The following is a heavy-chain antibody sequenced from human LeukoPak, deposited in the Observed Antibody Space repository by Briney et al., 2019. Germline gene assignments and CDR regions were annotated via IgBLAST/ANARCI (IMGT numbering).Heavy chain of an antibody. CDR2: INQDGSQK. D-gene: IGHD3-10*01. Sequence: PGGSLRLSCAASGFTFGSCWMNWVRQTPGKGLEWVANINQDGSQKFYVDSVKGRFTISRDNANNSLYLQMNSLRAEDTAVYYCAKGHYYGSGSLDYWGQGTLVTVSS. V-gene: IGHV3-7*01. CDR1: GFTFGSCW. J-gene: IGHJ4*02. CDR3: AKGHYYGSGSLDY.